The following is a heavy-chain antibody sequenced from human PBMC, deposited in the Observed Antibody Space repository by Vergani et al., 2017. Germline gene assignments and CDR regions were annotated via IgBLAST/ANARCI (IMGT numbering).Heavy chain of an antibody. CDR3: ARLSYDTTPYLQGGYDC. J-gene: IGHJ4*02. CDR1: GYSISSGYY. Sequence: QVQLQESGPGLVKPSETLSLTCAVSGYSISSGYYWGWIRQPPGKGLEWIGSIYHSGSTYYNPSLKSRVTISVDTSKNQFSLKLSSVTAADTAVYYCARLSYDTTPYLQGGYDCWGQGTLVSVSS. V-gene: IGHV4-38-2*01. D-gene: IGHD3-22*01. CDR2: IYHSGST.